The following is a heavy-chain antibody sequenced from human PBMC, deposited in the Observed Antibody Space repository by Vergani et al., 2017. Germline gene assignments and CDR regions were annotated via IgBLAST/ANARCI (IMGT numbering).Heavy chain of an antibody. J-gene: IGHJ4*02. CDR3: AKDITWGHSDGYPYSDD. CDR1: GFTFSNYA. Sequence: EVQLLESGGGLVQPGGSLRLSCVASGFTFSNYAMSWVRQAPGKGLEWVSAISGSRGRTDYADSVKGRFTISRDNSKDTLYLQMNSLRAEDTAVYYCAKDITWGHSDGYPYSDDGNRGTLVTVSS. V-gene: IGHV3-23*01. CDR2: ISGSRGRT. D-gene: IGHD5-18*01.